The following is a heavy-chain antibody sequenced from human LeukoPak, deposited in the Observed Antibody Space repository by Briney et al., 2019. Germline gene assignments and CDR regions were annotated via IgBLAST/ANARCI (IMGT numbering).Heavy chain of an antibody. J-gene: IGHJ4*02. CDR2: LWYDGTNK. V-gene: IGHV3-33*01. Sequence: GGSLRLSCAASAFSFSSNGMHWVRQAPGKGVQWVARLWYDGTNKYHADSVKGRFTISRDNSQSTLYLQMNSLRAEDTAVYYCARARNNYDSSGYSALDYWGQGTLVTVSS. CDR3: ARARNNYDSSGYSALDY. CDR1: AFSFSSNG. D-gene: IGHD3-22*01.